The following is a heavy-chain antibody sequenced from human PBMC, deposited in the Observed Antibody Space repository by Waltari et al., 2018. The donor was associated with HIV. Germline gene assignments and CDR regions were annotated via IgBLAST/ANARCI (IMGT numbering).Heavy chain of an antibody. CDR2: IYYSGST. J-gene: IGHJ3*02. CDR1: GGSIRSYY. V-gene: IGHV4-59*08. Sequence: QVQLQESGPGLVKPSETLSLTCTVSGGSIRSYYGSWIRQPPGKGLEWIGYIYYSGSTNYNPSLKSRVTISVDTSKNQFSLKLSSVTAADTAVYYCARHIPYSSGWYGNAFDIWGQGTMVTVSS. CDR3: ARHIPYSSGWYGNAFDI. D-gene: IGHD6-19*01.